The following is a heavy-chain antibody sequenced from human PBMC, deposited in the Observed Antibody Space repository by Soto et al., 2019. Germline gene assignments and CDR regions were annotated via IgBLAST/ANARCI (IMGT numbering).Heavy chain of an antibody. D-gene: IGHD3-9*01. CDR3: ARSKYTTGYNYGMDV. CDR2: IWYDGSNK. J-gene: IGHJ6*02. V-gene: IGHV3-33*01. CDR1: GFSFSLYG. Sequence: PGGSLRLSCAASGFSFSLYGMHWVRQPPGKGLEWVAVIWYDGSNKYYVDSVKGRFTISRDNSKNTLYLQMNSLRDEDTAVYYCARSKYTTGYNYGMDVWGQGNTVTV.